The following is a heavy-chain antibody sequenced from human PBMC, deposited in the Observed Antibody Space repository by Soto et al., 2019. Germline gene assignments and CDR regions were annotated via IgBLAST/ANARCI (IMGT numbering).Heavy chain of an antibody. CDR3: ASALGVLPGWDY. D-gene: IGHD2-8*01. CDR2: IYSGGST. CDR1: GFTVSSNY. J-gene: IGHJ4*02. Sequence: EVQLVESGGGLVQPGGSLRLSCAASGFTVSSNYMSWVRHAPGKGLEWVPVIYSGGSTYYADSVKGRFTISGQDSKTTVYLQITGLRAEGTAVYDCASALGVLPGWDYWGEGALVSVST. V-gene: IGHV3-53*04.